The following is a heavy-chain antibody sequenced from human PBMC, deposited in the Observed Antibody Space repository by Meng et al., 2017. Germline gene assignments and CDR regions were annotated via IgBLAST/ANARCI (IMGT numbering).Heavy chain of an antibody. Sequence: HLQNSGPGLVKPPPTLSLTWALSGDSVSSNSAAWNWIRQSPSRGLEWLGRTYYRSKWYNDYAVSVKSRITINPDTSKNQFSLQLNSVTPEDTAVYYYARAYCSGGSCEFDYWGQGTLVTVFS. V-gene: IGHV6-1*01. J-gene: IGHJ4*02. CDR2: TYYRSKWYN. D-gene: IGHD2-15*01. CDR3: ARAYCSGGSCEFDY. CDR1: GDSVSSNSAA.